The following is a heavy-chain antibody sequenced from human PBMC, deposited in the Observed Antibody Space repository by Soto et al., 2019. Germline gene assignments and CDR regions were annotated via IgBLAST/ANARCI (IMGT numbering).Heavy chain of an antibody. Sequence: EVQLLESGGGLVQPGGSLRLSCAASGFTFGGHAMSWVRQAPGKGLEWVSGTSGNGGSTYYADSVKGRFTISRDNSKNTLNLQMNSLRVEDTALYYCAKWGSSGSLSGTYYYGMDVWGQGTTVTVSS. CDR3: AKWGSSGSLSGTYYYGMDV. CDR2: TSGNGGST. V-gene: IGHV3-23*01. CDR1: GFTFGGHA. D-gene: IGHD6-19*01. J-gene: IGHJ6*02.